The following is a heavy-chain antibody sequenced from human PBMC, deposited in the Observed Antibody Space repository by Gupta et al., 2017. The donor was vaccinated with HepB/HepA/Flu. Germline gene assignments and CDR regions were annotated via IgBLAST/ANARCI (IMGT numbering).Heavy chain of an antibody. J-gene: IGHJ4*02. CDR1: GFTFNKDG. V-gene: IGHV3-30*18. CDR3: VKDGGYSYGYGDY. Sequence: QVQLVESGAGVVQPGRSLRPSCAASGFTFNKDGMHWVRQAPGKGLEWMAVISYVGSPQYYADSVKGRFTISRDNLKNTLYLQMDSLRAEDTAVYYCVKDGGYSYGYGDYWGQGALVTGSS. CDR2: ISYVGSPQ. D-gene: IGHD5-18*01.